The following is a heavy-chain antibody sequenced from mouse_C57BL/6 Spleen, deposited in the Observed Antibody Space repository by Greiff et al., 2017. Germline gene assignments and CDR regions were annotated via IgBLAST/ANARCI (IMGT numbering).Heavy chain of an antibody. V-gene: IGHV5-9*01. CDR3: ARQGDGYYEGYYYAMDY. CDR2: ISGGGGNT. J-gene: IGHJ4*01. CDR1: GFTFSSYT. D-gene: IGHD2-3*01. Sequence: DVMLVESGGGLVKPGGSLKLSCAASGFTFSSYTMSWVRQTPEKRLEWVATISGGGGNTYYPDSVKGRFTISRDNAKNTLYLQMSSLRSEDTALYYCARQGDGYYEGYYYAMDYWGQGTSVTVSS.